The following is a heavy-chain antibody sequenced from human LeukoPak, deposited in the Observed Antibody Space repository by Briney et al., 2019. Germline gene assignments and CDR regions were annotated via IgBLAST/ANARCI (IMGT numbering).Heavy chain of an antibody. CDR3: VRHNAALAFDI. Sequence: PGGSLRLACAASGFTFSSFWMHWVRHAPGKGLVWVSRVSDDGSTTTYADSVKGRFTISRDNAKNTLYLQMNSLRPEDTAVYYCVRHNAALAFDIWGQGTMVIVSS. D-gene: IGHD1-1*01. J-gene: IGHJ3*02. CDR1: GFTFSSFW. CDR2: VSDDGSTT. V-gene: IGHV3-74*03.